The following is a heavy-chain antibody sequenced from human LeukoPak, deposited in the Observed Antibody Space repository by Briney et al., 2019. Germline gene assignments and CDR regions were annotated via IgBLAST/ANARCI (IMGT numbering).Heavy chain of an antibody. CDR1: GFTFSSYA. CDR3: AKDPFGIAAAGPIDP. D-gene: IGHD6-13*01. Sequence: GGSLRLSCAASGFTFSSYAMSWVRQAPGKGLEWVSAISGSGGSTYYADSVKGRFTISRDNSRNTLYLQMNSLRAEDTAVYYCAKDPFGIAAAGPIDPWGQGTLVTVSS. CDR2: ISGSGGST. J-gene: IGHJ5*02. V-gene: IGHV3-23*01.